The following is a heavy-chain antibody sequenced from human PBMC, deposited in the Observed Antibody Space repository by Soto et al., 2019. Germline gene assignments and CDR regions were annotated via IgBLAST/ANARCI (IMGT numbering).Heavy chain of an antibody. CDR1: GYTFTRDG. J-gene: IGHJ3*02. D-gene: IGHD6-13*01. CDR2: ISAYNGNT. Sequence: ASVKGSCKAPGYTFTRDGISWVRQAPGQGLEWMGWISAYNGNTNYAQKLQGRVTMTTDTSTSTAYMELRSLRSDDTAVYYCARDTVPYSSSWYGSAFDIWGQGTMVTVSS. CDR3: ARDTVPYSSSWYGSAFDI. V-gene: IGHV1-18*01.